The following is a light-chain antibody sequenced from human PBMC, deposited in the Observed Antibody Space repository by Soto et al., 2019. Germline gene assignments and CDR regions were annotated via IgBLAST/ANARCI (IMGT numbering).Light chain of an antibody. J-gene: IGLJ1*01. V-gene: IGLV2-14*01. CDR2: DVS. CDR3: SAYTSSSNLYV. CDR1: SSDVGGYNY. Sequence: QSALTQPASVSGSPGQSVTISCTGTSSDVGGYNYVSWYQQHPGKAPKLIIYDVSTRPSGVSNRFSGSKSGNTASLTISGLQAEDEAEYYCSAYTSSSNLYVFGAGTKLTVL.